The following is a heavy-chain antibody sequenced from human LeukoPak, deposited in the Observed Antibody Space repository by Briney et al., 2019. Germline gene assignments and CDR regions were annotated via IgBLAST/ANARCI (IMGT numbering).Heavy chain of an antibody. CDR3: ARDPGPSGSFAYDY. Sequence: SETLSLTCTVSGGSISSYYWSWIRQPPGKGLEWIGYIYYSGSTNYNPSLKSRVTISVDTSKNQFSLKLSSVTAADTAVYYCARDPGPSGSFAYDYWGQGTLVTVSS. CDR1: GGSISSYY. J-gene: IGHJ4*02. CDR2: IYYSGST. V-gene: IGHV4-59*01. D-gene: IGHD1-26*01.